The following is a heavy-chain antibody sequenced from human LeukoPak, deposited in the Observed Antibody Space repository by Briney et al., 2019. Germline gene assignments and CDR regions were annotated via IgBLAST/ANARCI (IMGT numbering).Heavy chain of an antibody. CDR2: ISSSSSTI. V-gene: IGHV3-48*01. J-gene: IGHJ4*02. CDR3: ARVLWFGELLYFRGAFDY. CDR1: GFTFSSYS. D-gene: IGHD3-10*01. Sequence: GGSLRLSCAASGFTFSSYSMNWVRQAPGKGVEWVSYISSSSSTIYYADSVKGRFTISRDNAKNSLYLQMNSLRAEDTAVYYCARVLWFGELLYFRGAFDYWGQGTLVTVSS.